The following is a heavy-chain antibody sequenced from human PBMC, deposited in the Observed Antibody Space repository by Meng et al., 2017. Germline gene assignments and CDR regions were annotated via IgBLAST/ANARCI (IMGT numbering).Heavy chain of an antibody. Sequence: GGSLRLSCAASGFTFSSYEMNWVRQAPGKGLEWVSYISSSGSTIYYADSVKGRFTISRDNAKNSLYLQMNSLRAEDTAVYYCARDFRIAVAGTSPRLWGQGTLVTVSS. J-gene: IGHJ4*02. CDR3: ARDFRIAVAGTSPRL. V-gene: IGHV3-48*03. CDR1: GFTFSSYE. CDR2: ISSSGSTI. D-gene: IGHD6-19*01.